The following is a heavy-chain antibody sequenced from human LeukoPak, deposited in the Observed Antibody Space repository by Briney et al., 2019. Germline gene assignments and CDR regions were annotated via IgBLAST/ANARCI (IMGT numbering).Heavy chain of an antibody. J-gene: IGHJ4*02. Sequence: GGSLRLSCAASGFTFSSYAMSWVRQAPGKGLEWVSAISGSGGSTYYADSVKGRFTISRDNSKNTLYLQMNSLRAENTAVYYCATVPAAKDRLGDYWGQGTLVTVSS. V-gene: IGHV3-23*01. CDR3: ATVPAAKDRLGDY. CDR2: ISGSGGST. D-gene: IGHD2-2*01. CDR1: GFTFSSYA.